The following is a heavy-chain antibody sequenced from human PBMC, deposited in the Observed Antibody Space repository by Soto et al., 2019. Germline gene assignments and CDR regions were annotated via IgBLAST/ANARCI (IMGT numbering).Heavy chain of an antibody. D-gene: IGHD1-26*01. CDR3: ARGKVGATGPFDAFDI. V-gene: IGHV1-69*06. J-gene: IGHJ3*02. CDR2: IIPIFGTA. CDR1: GGTFSSYA. Sequence: VKVSCKASGGTFSSYAISWVRQAPGQGLEWMGGIIPIFGTANYAQKFQGRVTITADKSTSTAYMELSSLRSEDTAVYYCARGKVGATGPFDAFDIWGQGTMVTVSS.